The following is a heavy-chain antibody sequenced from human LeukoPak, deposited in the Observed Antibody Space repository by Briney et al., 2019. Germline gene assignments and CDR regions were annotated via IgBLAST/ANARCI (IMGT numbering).Heavy chain of an antibody. CDR1: GFTFGDYA. CDR3: ARDRTFYDSSGYELDY. V-gene: IGHV3-7*01. D-gene: IGHD3-22*01. J-gene: IGHJ4*02. CDR2: IKQDGSEK. Sequence: PGGSLRLSCTASGFTFGDYAMSWVSQAPGKGLEWVAHIKQDGSEKYYVDSVKGRFTISRDNAKNSLYLQMNSLRAEDTAVYYCARDRTFYDSSGYELDYWGQGTLVTVSS.